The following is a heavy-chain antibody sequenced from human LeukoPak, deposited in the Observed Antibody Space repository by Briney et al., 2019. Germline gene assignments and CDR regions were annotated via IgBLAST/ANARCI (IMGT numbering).Heavy chain of an antibody. CDR2: ILNSGTTT. Sequence: GGSLRLSCAASGFTLSSYEMNWVRQAPGKGLEWVSYILNSGTTTYYADSVKGRFTISRDNAKNSLYLQMNSLRAEDTGVYYCARDPPDYWGQGILVTVSS. V-gene: IGHV3-48*03. J-gene: IGHJ4*02. CDR1: GFTLSSYE. CDR3: ARDPPDY.